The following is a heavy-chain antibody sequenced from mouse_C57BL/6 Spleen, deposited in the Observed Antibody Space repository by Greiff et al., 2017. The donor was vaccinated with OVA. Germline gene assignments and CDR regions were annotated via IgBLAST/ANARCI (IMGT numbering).Heavy chain of an antibody. CDR2: IRYSGST. CDR1: GYSITSGYD. Sequence: EVQLQESGPGMVKPSQSLSLTCTVTGYSITSGYDWHWIRHFPGNKLECMGYIRYSGSTNYNPSLKSQTSFTHDTSKNQFFLTLNSSTTEDTATHYCAREATTVVAGDWYFDDWGTGTTVTVSS. CDR3: AREATTVVAGDWYFDD. D-gene: IGHD1-1*01. J-gene: IGHJ1*03. V-gene: IGHV3-1*01.